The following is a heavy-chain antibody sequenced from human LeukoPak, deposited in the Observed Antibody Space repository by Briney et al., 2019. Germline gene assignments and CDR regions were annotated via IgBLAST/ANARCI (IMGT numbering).Heavy chain of an antibody. CDR2: INPNSGGT. CDR3: ARHGNWNYGSY. J-gene: IGHJ4*02. V-gene: IGHV1-2*02. Sequence: GASVKVSCKASGYTFTGYYMHWVRQAPGQGLEWMGWINPNSGGTNYAQKFQGRVTMTRDTSTSTAYMELRSLRSDDTAVYYCARHGNWNYGSYWGQGTLVTVSS. CDR1: GYTFTGYY. D-gene: IGHD1-7*01.